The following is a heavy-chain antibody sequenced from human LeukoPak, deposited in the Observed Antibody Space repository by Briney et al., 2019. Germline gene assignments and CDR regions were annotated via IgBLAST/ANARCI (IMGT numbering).Heavy chain of an antibody. CDR3: ARDWSGVSTSIDC. CDR1: GFTFSRHW. D-gene: IGHD3-3*01. J-gene: IGHJ4*02. Sequence: GGSLRLSCAASGFTFSRHWMSWVRQAPGKGLEWVAIINQDGSEKYYVDSVKGRFTISRDNAKNSLYLEMNSLRAEDTAVYYCARDWSGVSTSIDCWGQGTLVTVSS. CDR2: INQDGSEK. V-gene: IGHV3-7*04.